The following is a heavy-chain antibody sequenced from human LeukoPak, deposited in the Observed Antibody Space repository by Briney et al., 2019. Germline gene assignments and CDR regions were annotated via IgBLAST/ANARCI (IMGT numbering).Heavy chain of an antibody. V-gene: IGHV1-46*01. CDR1: GYTFTSYY. D-gene: IGHD3-22*01. J-gene: IGHJ4*02. CDR3: ARDARDYDSSGYYHYFDY. CDR2: INPSGGST. Sequence: ASVKVSCKASGYTFTSYYMHWVRQAPGQGLEWMGIINPSGGSTSYAQKFQGKVTMTRDMSTSTVYMELSSLRSEDTAVYYCARDARDYDSSGYYHYFDYWGQGTLVTVSS.